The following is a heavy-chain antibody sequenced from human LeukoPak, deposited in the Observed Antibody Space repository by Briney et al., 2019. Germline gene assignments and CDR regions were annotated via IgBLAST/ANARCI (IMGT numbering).Heavy chain of an antibody. Sequence: GGSLRLSCAASGFTFNSYAMSWVRQAPGKGLEWVSTINVSGDNTYYAGSVKGRFTISRDSSKSTLYLQVSSLTAEDTAVYYCARESRESKLANYFYDSSGFSNIDYWGQGTLVTVSS. CDR2: INVSGDNT. J-gene: IGHJ4*02. CDR1: GFTFNSYA. CDR3: ARESRESKLANYFYDSSGFSNIDY. V-gene: IGHV3-23*01. D-gene: IGHD3-22*01.